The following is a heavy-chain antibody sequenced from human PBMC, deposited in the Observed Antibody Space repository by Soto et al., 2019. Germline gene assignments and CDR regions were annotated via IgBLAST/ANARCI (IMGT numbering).Heavy chain of an antibody. V-gene: IGHV3-30*14. D-gene: IGHD1-26*01. CDR1: GFTFNSFT. CDR3: ATWEERYFQD. CDR2: ISHDGSHK. Sequence: QVQLVESGGGVVQPGRSLRLSCAASGFTFNSFTMHWVRQAPGHGLEWVAVISHDGSHKYSADSVKGRFTISRDDSKNTLYLQMSSLRVEDTAIYYCATWEERYFQDWGQGTLVTVSS. J-gene: IGHJ1*01.